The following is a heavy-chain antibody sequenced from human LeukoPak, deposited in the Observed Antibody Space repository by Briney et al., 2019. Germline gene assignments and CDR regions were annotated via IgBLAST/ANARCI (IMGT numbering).Heavy chain of an antibody. CDR2: ISSSSSYI. D-gene: IGHD3-22*01. J-gene: IGHJ6*03. CDR1: GFTFSSYS. Sequence: GGSLRLSCAASGFTFSSYSMNWVRQAPGKGLEWVSSISSSSSYIYYADSVKGRFTISRDNAKNSLYLQMNSLRAEDTAVYYCARDVYYYDSSGYYPYYYYYYMDAWGKGTTVTVSS. V-gene: IGHV3-21*01. CDR3: ARDVYYYDSSGYYPYYYYYYMDA.